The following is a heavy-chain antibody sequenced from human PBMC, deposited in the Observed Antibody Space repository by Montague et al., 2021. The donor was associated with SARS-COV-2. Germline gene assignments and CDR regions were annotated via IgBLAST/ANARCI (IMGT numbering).Heavy chain of an antibody. J-gene: IGHJ6*02. CDR2: MYYSGST. Sequence: SETLSLTCTVSGGSISSSNYYWGWIRKPPGKGPEWIGNMYYSGSTYYNPSLKSRVTISIDTSKNQFSLKLSSVTAADTAVYYCARDDIVLQEVTKGMDVWGQGTTVTVSS. CDR1: GGSISSSNYY. V-gene: IGHV4-39*07. CDR3: ARDDIVLQEVTKGMDV. D-gene: IGHD2-15*01.